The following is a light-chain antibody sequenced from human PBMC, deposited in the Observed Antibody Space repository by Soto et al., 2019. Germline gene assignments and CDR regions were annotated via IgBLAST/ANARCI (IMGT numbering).Light chain of an antibody. CDR1: NSNIGDNG. Sequence: QSVVTQPPSVSGAPRQRVTISCSGSNSNIGDNGVNWYQQLPGKAPRLLIYYDDLVASGVSDRFSASKSGTSASLAISGLLSDDEADYYCSSWDDSLNGVVFGGGTKLTVL. J-gene: IGLJ2*01. V-gene: IGLV1-36*01. CDR2: YDD. CDR3: SSWDDSLNGVV.